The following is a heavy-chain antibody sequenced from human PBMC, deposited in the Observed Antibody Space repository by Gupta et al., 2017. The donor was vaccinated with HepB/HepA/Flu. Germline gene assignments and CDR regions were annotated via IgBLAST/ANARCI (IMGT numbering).Heavy chain of an antibody. V-gene: IGHV3-7*01. J-gene: IGHJ3*02. Sequence: EVQLVEPGGGLVQPGGSLRLSCAAYGFPFSSHWMNWVRQAPGKGREWVANIKQDGSEKKYVDSVKGRFTISRDNAKDSLYLQMDSLRAEDTAVYYCARGSGSTTRALDIWGQGTMVTVSS. D-gene: IGHD2/OR15-2a*01. CDR1: GFPFSSHW. CDR3: ARGSGSTTRALDI. CDR2: IKQDGSEK.